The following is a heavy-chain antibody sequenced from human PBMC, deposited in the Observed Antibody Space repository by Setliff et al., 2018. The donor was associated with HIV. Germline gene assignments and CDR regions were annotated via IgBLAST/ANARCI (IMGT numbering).Heavy chain of an antibody. CDR1: GFTFSSYS. Sequence: GSLRLSCAASGFTFSSYSMNWVRQAPGKGLEWVSYISSSRSTIYYADSVKGRFTISRDNAKRSLYLQMNSLRVEDTAVYYCARDIPPEYPGFDLWGQGTVVTVSS. V-gene: IGHV3-48*04. CDR2: ISSSRSTI. J-gene: IGHJ3*01. D-gene: IGHD6-6*01. CDR3: ARDIPPEYPGFDL.